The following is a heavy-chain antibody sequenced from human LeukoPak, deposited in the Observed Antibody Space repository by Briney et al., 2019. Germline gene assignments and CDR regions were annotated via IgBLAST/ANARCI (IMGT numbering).Heavy chain of an antibody. D-gene: IGHD3-22*01. CDR2: ISSSARTI. J-gene: IGHJ4*02. V-gene: IGHV3-48*03. Sequence: PGGSLRLSCAASGFSLSSYEMTWVRQAPGKGLEWVSSISSSARTIYYADSVKGRFTISRDNAKNSLYLQMNSLRAEDTAVYYCARCSDSYDTGGYYRCPLDYWGQGTLVTVSS. CDR3: ARCSDSYDTGGYYRCPLDY. CDR1: GFSLSSYE.